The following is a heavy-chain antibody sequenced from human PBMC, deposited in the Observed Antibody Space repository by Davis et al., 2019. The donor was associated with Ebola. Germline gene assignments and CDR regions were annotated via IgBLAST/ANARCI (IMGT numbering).Heavy chain of an antibody. Sequence: GESLKISCAASGFTVSSNYMSWARQAPGKGLEWVSVIYSGGSTYYADSVKGRFTISRHNSKNTLYLQMNSLRAEDTAVYYCARDPGLSSGFGFDYWGQGTLVTVSS. CDR1: GFTVSSNY. V-gene: IGHV3-53*04. CDR2: IYSGGST. D-gene: IGHD6-19*01. CDR3: ARDPGLSSGFGFDY. J-gene: IGHJ4*02.